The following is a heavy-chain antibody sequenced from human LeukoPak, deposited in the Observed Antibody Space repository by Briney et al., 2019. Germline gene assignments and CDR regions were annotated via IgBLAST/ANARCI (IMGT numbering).Heavy chain of an antibody. V-gene: IGHV3-15*05. Sequence: PGGSLRLSCAASGLTFSKAWMAWVRQAPGKGLEWVGRLKSISDGGTRDYAAPVKGRFVISRDDPKNTLFLQMNSLKTEDTGVYFCAAEVGTTDFDYWGQGTLVTVSS. J-gene: IGHJ4*02. CDR2: LKSISDGGTR. CDR1: GLTFSKAW. D-gene: IGHD1/OR15-1a*01. CDR3: AAEVGTTDFDY.